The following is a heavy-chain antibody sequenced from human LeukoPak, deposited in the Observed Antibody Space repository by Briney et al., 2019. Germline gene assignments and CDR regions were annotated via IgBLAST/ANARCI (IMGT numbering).Heavy chain of an antibody. V-gene: IGHV4-38-2*01. D-gene: IGHD3-22*01. CDR3: ARNDSSGYFDY. CDR1: GYSISSGYY. CDR2: IYHSGST. Sequence: SETLSLTCAVSGYSISSGYYWGWIRQPPGKGLEWIGSIYHSGSTYYNPSLKSRVTISVDTSKNQFSLKLSSVTAADTAVYYCARNDSSGYFDYWGQGTLVTVSS. J-gene: IGHJ4*02.